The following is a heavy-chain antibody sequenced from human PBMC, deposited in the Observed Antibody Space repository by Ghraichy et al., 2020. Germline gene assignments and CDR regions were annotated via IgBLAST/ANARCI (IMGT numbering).Heavy chain of an antibody. V-gene: IGHV4-59*01. Sequence: SETLSLTCTVSGGAISSYYWTWIRQLPGKGLEWIGYIYYSGSTNYNSSLKSRVTISVDPSKNQFSLKLSSVTAADTAVYYCARDVVPSATKYGLDVWGQGTTVTVCS. CDR2: IYYSGST. D-gene: IGHD2-2*01. J-gene: IGHJ6*02. CDR1: GGAISSYY. CDR3: ARDVVPSATKYGLDV.